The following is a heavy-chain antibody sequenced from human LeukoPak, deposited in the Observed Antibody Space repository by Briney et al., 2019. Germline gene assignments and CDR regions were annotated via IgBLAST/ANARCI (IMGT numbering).Heavy chain of an antibody. CDR3: ARALVRGVLNRYDY. D-gene: IGHD3-10*01. CDR2: IYPDDSDT. Sequence: LGESLKISCKGSGYSFTSYWIGWVRLMPGKGLEWMGIIYPDDSDTRYSPPFQGQVTISVDKSISTAYLQWSSLKASDTAMYYCARALVRGVLNRYDYWGQGTLVTVSS. CDR1: GYSFTSYW. V-gene: IGHV5-51*01. J-gene: IGHJ4*02.